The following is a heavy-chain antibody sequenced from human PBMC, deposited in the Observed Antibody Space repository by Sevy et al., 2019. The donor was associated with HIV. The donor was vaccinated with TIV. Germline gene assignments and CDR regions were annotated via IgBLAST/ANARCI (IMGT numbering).Heavy chain of an antibody. D-gene: IGHD6-13*01. CDR3: AKGNSAAGYYFDY. CDR1: GFTFSSYA. V-gene: IGHV3-23*01. J-gene: IGHJ4*02. Sequence: GGSLRLSCAASGFTFSSYAMSWVRQAPGKGLEWVSAISGSGGSTYYADSVKGRFTISRDNGKKTLYLQMNSLRAEDTAVYYCAKGNSAAGYYFDYWGQGTLVTVSS. CDR2: ISGSGGST.